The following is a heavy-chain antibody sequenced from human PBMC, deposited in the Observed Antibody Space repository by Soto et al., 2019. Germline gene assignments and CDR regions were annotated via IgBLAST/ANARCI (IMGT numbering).Heavy chain of an antibody. CDR1: GFTFSDFG. Sequence: QVQLVESGGGVVQPGRSLRLTCAVSGFTFSDFGMHWVRQAPGKGLHWVAVISYDGTEKYYADSVKGRFTISRDNSKNTLYLQMNNVRAEDTSVYYCAGVAGTGSFFYYAMDVWGQGTTVTVSS. V-gene: IGHV3-30*03. J-gene: IGHJ6*02. CDR2: ISYDGTEK. D-gene: IGHD6-19*01. CDR3: AGVAGTGSFFYYAMDV.